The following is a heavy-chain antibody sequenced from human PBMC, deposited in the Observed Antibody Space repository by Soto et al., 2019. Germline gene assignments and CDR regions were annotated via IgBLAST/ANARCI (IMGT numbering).Heavy chain of an antibody. Sequence: EVQLVESGGGLVQPGGSLRLSCAASGFTFSSYSMNWVRQAPGKGLEWVSYISSSSSTIYYADSVKGRFTISRDNAKNSLYLQMNSLRAEDTAVYYCARDVRAIDYWGQGTLVTVSS. CDR1: GFTFSSYS. J-gene: IGHJ4*02. CDR3: ARDVRAIDY. V-gene: IGHV3-48*01. CDR2: ISSSSSTI.